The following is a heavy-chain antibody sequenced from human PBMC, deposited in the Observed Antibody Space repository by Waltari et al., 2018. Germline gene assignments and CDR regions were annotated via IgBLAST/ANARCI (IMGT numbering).Heavy chain of an antibody. J-gene: IGHJ6*03. CDR1: GGTFSSYD. D-gene: IGHD6-13*01. CDR2: IIPICGTA. Sequence: QVQLVQSGAEVKKPGSSVKVSCKASGGTFSSYDISWVRQAPGQGLEWMGRIIPICGTANYAQKFQGRVTITADKSTSTAYMELSSLRSEDTAVYYCARDTGIAAAGTRYYYYYMDVWGKGTTVTISS. CDR3: ARDTGIAAAGTRYYYYYMDV. V-gene: IGHV1-69*13.